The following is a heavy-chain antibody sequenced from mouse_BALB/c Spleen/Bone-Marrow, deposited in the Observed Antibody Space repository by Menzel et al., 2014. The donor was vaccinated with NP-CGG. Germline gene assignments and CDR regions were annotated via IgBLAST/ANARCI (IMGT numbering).Heavy chain of an antibody. CDR1: GFTFSDYY. CDR2: ISDGGSYT. J-gene: IGHJ4*01. V-gene: IGHV5-4*02. Sequence: EVHLVESGGGLVKPGGSLELSCAASGFTFSDYYMYWVRQTPEKRLEWVATISDGGSYTYYPDSVKGRFTISRDNAKNNLYLQMSSLKSEDTAMYYCAREVAMDYWGQGTSVTVSS. CDR3: AREVAMDY.